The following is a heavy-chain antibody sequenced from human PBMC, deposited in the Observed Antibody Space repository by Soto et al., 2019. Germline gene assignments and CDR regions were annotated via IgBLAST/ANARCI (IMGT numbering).Heavy chain of an antibody. D-gene: IGHD6-13*01. CDR1: GGSISSSSYY. CDR3: ASIIAAAGTKGYYHYMDV. J-gene: IGHJ6*03. Sequence: SETLSLTCTVSGGSISSSSYYWGWIRQPPGKGLEWIGIIYYSGSTNYNPSLKGRVTISVDTSKNHFSLKLSSVTAADTAVYYCASIIAAAGTKGYYHYMDVWGKGTTVTVSS. V-gene: IGHV4-39*01. CDR2: IYYSGST.